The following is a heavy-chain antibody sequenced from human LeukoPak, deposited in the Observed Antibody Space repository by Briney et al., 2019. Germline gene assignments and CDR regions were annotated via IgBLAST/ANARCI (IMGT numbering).Heavy chain of an antibody. CDR2: INHSGST. CDR3: ARGNYYGSGRFDY. D-gene: IGHD3-10*01. J-gene: IGHJ4*02. Sequence: SETLSLTCAVYGGSFSGYYWSWIRQPPGKGLEWIGEINHSGSTNYNPSLKSRLTISVDTSKNQFSLKVISVTAADTAVYYCARGNYYGSGRFDYWGRGTLVTVSS. CDR1: GGSFSGYY. V-gene: IGHV4-34*01.